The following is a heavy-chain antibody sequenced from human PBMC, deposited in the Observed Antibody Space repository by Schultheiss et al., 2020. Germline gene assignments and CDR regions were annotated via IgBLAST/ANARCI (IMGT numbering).Heavy chain of an antibody. CDR2: INPNSGGT. Sequence: ASVKVSCKASGYTFTGYYMHWVRQAPGQGLEWMGWINPNSGGTNYAQKFQGRVTMTRDTSISTAYMELSRLRSDDTAVYYCARQSGDYDAFDIWGQGTMVTVSS. D-gene: IGHD4-17*01. V-gene: IGHV1-2*02. CDR3: ARQSGDYDAFDI. J-gene: IGHJ3*02. CDR1: GYTFTGYY.